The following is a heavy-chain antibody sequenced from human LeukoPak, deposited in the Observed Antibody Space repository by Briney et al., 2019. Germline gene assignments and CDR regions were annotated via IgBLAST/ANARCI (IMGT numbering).Heavy chain of an antibody. Sequence: GGSLRLSCAASGFTFSNYAMNWVRQAPGKGLEWVSAISGSGGSTYYADSVKGRFTISRDNSKNTLYLQMNSLRAEDTAVYYCAKDRGYYYSSNDFDYWGQGTLVTVSS. CDR2: ISGSGGST. J-gene: IGHJ4*02. CDR1: GFTFSNYA. D-gene: IGHD3-10*01. V-gene: IGHV3-23*01. CDR3: AKDRGYYYSSNDFDY.